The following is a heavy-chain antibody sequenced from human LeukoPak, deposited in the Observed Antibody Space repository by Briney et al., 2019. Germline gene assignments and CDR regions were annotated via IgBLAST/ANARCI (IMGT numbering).Heavy chain of an antibody. Sequence: GGSLRLSCAATGFRFSDYYMSWIRQAPGKGLEWVGYISSTGNSIFYADSVKGRFTISRDHAKNSLSLQLNSLRAEDTAVYYCAKGGIRYGYWFDHWGQGTLVTVSS. J-gene: IGHJ5*02. V-gene: IGHV3-11*01. CDR3: AKGGIRYGYWFDH. D-gene: IGHD3-10*01. CDR2: ISSTGNSI. CDR1: GFRFSDYY.